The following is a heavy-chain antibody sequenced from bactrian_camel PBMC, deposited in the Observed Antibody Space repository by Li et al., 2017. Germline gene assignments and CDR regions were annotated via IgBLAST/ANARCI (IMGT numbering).Heavy chain of an antibody. Sequence: QVQLVESGGDSVHSGGSLRLSCKHSGFSFEDSDIGWSRQAPGNVCELVAVMSGDGSTEYTESVKGRFHISQDDAKKTVYLQMNSLNSEDTAMYYCAARGSWCTYEPLSARPFPYWGHGTQVTVS. CDR3: AARGSWCTYEPLSARPFPY. V-gene: IGHV3S55*01. D-gene: IGHD7*01. CDR1: GFSFEDSD. J-gene: IGHJ4*01. CDR2: MSGDGST.